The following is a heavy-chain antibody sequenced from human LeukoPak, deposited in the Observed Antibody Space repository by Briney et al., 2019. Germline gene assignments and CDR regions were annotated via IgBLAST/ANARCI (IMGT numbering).Heavy chain of an antibody. CDR2: ISVSGDRT. CDR1: GFTVSSNY. J-gene: IGHJ4*02. V-gene: IGHV3-23*01. Sequence: PGGSLRLSCAASGFTVSSNYMSWVRQAPGKGLEWVSGISVSGDRTYYADSVRGRFTISRGNSKNTLYLQMNNLRGDDTAVYYCAKQSTARSLGEGGQGTLVTVSS. CDR3: AKQSTARSLGE. D-gene: IGHD6-6*01.